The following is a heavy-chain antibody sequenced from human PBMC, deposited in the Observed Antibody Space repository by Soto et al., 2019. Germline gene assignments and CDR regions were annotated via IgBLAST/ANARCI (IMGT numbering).Heavy chain of an antibody. CDR2: INQDGSET. J-gene: IGHJ3*01. V-gene: IGHV3-7*01. CDR3: AVSLGSALDV. CDR1: GFTVVRFW. D-gene: IGHD1-26*01. Sequence: DVRVVESGGGLVQPGGSLRLSGSDFGFTVVRFWMTWVRQAPGKGLGWVANINQDGSETDYVDSVKGRFTISRDNAKNSLYLQMDSLRPEDTAVYFCAVSLGSALDVWGQGSMVAVSS.